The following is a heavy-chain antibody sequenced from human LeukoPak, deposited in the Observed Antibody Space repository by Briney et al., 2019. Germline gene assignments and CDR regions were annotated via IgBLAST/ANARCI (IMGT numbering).Heavy chain of an antibody. Sequence: GGSLRLSCAASGFTVSSNYMSWVRQAPGKGLEWVSVIYSGGSTYYADSVKGRFTISRDNSKNTLYLQMNSLRAEDTAVYYCARGANLKHYDILSGWFDPWGQGTLVTVSS. CDR1: GFTVSSNY. D-gene: IGHD3-9*01. CDR2: IYSGGST. V-gene: IGHV3-66*01. J-gene: IGHJ5*02. CDR3: ARGANLKHYDILSGWFDP.